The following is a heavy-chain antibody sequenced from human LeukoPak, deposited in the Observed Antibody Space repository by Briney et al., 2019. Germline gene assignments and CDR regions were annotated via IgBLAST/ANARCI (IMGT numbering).Heavy chain of an antibody. CDR2: IIPIFGTA. D-gene: IGHD6-13*01. V-gene: IGHV1-69*06. Sequence: SVKVSCKASGGTFSSYAISWVRQAPGQGLEWMGGIIPIFGTANYAQKFQGRVTITADKSTSTAYMELSSLRSEDTAVYYCARGDFIASNYYYYYYMDVWGRGTTVTVSS. CDR3: ARGDFIASNYYYYYYMDV. CDR1: GGTFSSYA. J-gene: IGHJ6*03.